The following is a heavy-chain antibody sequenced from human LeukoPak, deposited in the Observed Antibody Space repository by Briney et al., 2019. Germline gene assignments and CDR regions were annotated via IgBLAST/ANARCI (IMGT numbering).Heavy chain of an antibody. D-gene: IGHD3-3*01. J-gene: IGHJ4*02. Sequence: PGRSLRLSCAASGFTFSNYGMHWVRQAPGKGLEWVAVIWYDGSNKYYADSVKGRFTISRDNSKNTLYLQMNSLRAEDTAVYYCARDITICGVAYDYWGQGTLVTVSS. CDR1: GFTFSNYG. CDR2: IWYDGSNK. CDR3: ARDITICGVAYDY. V-gene: IGHV3-33*01.